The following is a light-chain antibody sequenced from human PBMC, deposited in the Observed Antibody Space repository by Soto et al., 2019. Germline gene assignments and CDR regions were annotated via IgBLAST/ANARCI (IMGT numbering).Light chain of an antibody. CDR2: AAS. J-gene: IGKJ1*01. CDR3: LQHNSYPQT. Sequence: DIQMTQSPSSPSASVGDRVTITCRASQGIRDALGWYQQKPGKAPKRLIYAASSLQSGVPSRFSGSGSGTEFTLTFSSLQPEDFATYYCLQHNSYPQTFGQGTKVEIK. V-gene: IGKV1-17*01. CDR1: QGIRDA.